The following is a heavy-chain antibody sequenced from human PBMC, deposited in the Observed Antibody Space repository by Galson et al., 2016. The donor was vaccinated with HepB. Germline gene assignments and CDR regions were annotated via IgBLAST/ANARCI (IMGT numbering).Heavy chain of an antibody. D-gene: IGHD6-19*01. CDR2: IDGPTPNT. Sequence: SLRLSCAASGFTFRNYALSWVRRAPGKGLEWVSHIDGPTPNTHYADSVRGRFSIYRDNSRDTLYLQMDSLTAEDSAIYYCTTWLSHHFDYWGQATRVTVSS. V-gene: IGHV3-23*01. CDR3: TTWLSHHFDY. J-gene: IGHJ4*02. CDR1: GFTFRNYA.